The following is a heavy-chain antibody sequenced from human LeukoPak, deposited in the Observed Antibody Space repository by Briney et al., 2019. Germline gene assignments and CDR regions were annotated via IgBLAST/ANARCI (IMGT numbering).Heavy chain of an antibody. CDR1: GFTFGDYA. J-gene: IGHJ4*02. Sequence: GSLRLSCTASGFTFGDYAMSWVRQAPGKGLEWVGFIRSKAYGGTTEYAASVKGRFTISRDDSKSIAYLQMNSLKTEDTAVYYCTRVLNGDYGTFDYWGQGTLVTVSS. CDR2: IRSKAYGGTT. D-gene: IGHD4-17*01. CDR3: TRVLNGDYGTFDY. V-gene: IGHV3-49*04.